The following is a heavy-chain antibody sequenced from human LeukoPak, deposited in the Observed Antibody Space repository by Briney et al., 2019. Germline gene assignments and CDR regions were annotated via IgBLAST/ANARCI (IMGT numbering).Heavy chain of an antibody. D-gene: IGHD5-18*01. Sequence: ASVKVSCKASGYTFTSYGISWVRQAPGQGLEWMGWISAYNGNTNYAQKLQGRVTMTTDTSTSTAYMELRSLRSDDTAVYYWAREADTAATYYYYGMDVWGQGTTVTDSS. V-gene: IGHV1-18*01. CDR1: GYTFTSYG. J-gene: IGHJ6*02. CDR3: AREADTAATYYYYGMDV. CDR2: ISAYNGNT.